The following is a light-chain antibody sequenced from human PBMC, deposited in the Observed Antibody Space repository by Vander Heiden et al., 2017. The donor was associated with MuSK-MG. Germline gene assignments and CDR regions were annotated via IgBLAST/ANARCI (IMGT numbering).Light chain of an antibody. CDR2: DAS. Sequence: DIQMTQSPSSLSASVGDRVTITCQASQDISIYLNWYQQKPGKAPKLLIYDASNLETGVPSRFSGSGSGTDFTFTITSLQPEDIATYYCQQYDNLPITFGGGTKVEIK. CDR3: QQYDNLPIT. J-gene: IGKJ4*01. V-gene: IGKV1-33*01. CDR1: QDISIY.